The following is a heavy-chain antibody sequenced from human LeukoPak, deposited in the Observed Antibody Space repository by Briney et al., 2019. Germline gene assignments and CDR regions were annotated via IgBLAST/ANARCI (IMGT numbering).Heavy chain of an antibody. J-gene: IGHJ6*02. CDR1: GFTFTTYS. CDR3: VRDDAGTEHYYYGMDV. CDR2: ISSGGSTI. V-gene: IGHV3-48*02. D-gene: IGHD1-14*01. Sequence: PGGSLRLSCAASGFTFTTYSMDWVRQAPGKGLEWVSYISSGGSTIYYADSVRGRFTISRDNAKNSLYLQMNSLRDEDTAAYYCVRDDAGTEHYYYGMDVWGQGTTVTVSS.